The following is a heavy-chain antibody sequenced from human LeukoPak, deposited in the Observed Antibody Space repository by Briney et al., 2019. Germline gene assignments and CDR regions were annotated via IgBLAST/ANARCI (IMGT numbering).Heavy chain of an antibody. D-gene: IGHD5-12*01. CDR1: GFTFRYYY. J-gene: IGHJ4*02. V-gene: IGHV3-11*01. CDR2: ISSSWSTI. Sequence: GGSVRLSCAASGFTFRYYYMSWIREAPGKGLEGVSYISSSWSTIYYADSVKCRFTICRYNPKNSLYLQMNSLRAEDTAVYYCASCGSHIYSGYDHGDYWGQGTLVTVSS. CDR3: ASCGSHIYSGYDHGDY.